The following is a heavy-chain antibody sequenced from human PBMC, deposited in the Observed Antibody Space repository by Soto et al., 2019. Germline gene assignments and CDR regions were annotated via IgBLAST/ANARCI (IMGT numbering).Heavy chain of an antibody. Sequence: ASVKVSGKVSGYTLTELSMHWVRQAPGKGLEWMGGFDPEDGETIYAQKFQGRVTMTEDTSTDTAYMELSSLRSEDTAVYYCATVFFGTTGGYYYYGMDVWGQGTTVTVSS. CDR3: ATVFFGTTGGYYYYGMDV. CDR1: GYTLTELS. J-gene: IGHJ6*02. CDR2: FDPEDGET. D-gene: IGHD1-1*01. V-gene: IGHV1-24*01.